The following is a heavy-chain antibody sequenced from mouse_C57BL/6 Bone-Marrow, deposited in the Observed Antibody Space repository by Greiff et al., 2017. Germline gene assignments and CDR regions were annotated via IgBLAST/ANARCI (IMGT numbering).Heavy chain of an antibody. CDR1: GYTFTSYW. J-gene: IGHJ4*01. Sequence: VQLQQSGTELVKPGASVKLSCKASGYTFTSYWMHWVKQRPGQGLEWIGNINPSNGGTNYNEKFKSKATLTVDKSSSTAYMQLSSLTSEDSAVYYCARSGGSSPLAMDYWGQGTSVTVSS. CDR2: INPSNGGT. CDR3: ARSGGSSPLAMDY. D-gene: IGHD1-1*01. V-gene: IGHV1-53*01.